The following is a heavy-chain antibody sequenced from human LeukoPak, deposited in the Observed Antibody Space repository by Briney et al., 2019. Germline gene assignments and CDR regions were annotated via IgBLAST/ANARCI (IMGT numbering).Heavy chain of an antibody. D-gene: IGHD6-19*01. Sequence: SETLSLTCTVSGGSISSNSYYWGWIRQPPGKGLEWIGSIYYSGSTYNNPSLNSRVTISVDTSKNQFSLKLTSVTAADTGVYYCARHRVSSGWTVDYWGQGTLVPVSS. CDR2: IYYSGST. V-gene: IGHV4-39*01. CDR1: GGSISSNSYY. CDR3: ARHRVSSGWTVDY. J-gene: IGHJ4*02.